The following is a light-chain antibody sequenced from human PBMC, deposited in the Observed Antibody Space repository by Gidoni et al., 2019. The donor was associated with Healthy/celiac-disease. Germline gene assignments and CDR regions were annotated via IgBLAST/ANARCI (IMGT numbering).Light chain of an antibody. V-gene: IGKV3-20*01. Sequence: EIVLTQSPGTLSLSPGERATLSCRASQSVSSSYLAWYQQKPGQAPRLLIYGASSRATGIPDRFSGSGSGTDFTLTISRLEPEDFAVYYCQQYGSPITFGQXTRLESK. CDR2: GAS. CDR1: QSVSSSY. CDR3: QQYGSPIT. J-gene: IGKJ5*01.